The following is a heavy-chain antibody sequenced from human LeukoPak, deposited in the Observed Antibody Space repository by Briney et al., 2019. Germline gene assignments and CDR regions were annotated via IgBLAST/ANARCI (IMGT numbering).Heavy chain of an antibody. V-gene: IGHV4-4*07. D-gene: IGHD2-15*01. CDR3: ARDLVAFDY. J-gene: IGHJ4*02. CDR2: IYTSGST. CDR1: GGSFSGYY. Sequence: SETLSLTCTVSGGSFSGYYWSWIRQPAGKGLEWIGRIYTSGSTNYNPSLKSRVTMSLDMSKNQFSLKLNSVTAADTAVYHCARDLVAFDYWGQGALVIVSS.